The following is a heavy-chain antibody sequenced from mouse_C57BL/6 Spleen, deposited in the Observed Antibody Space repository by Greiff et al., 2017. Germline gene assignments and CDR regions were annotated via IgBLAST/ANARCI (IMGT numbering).Heavy chain of an antibody. D-gene: IGHD1-1*01. CDR1: GYTFTSYG. J-gene: IGHJ2*01. CDR2: IYPRSGNT. CDR3: ARGDPYYYGSSYVQNY. Sequence: QVHVKQSGAELARPGASVKLSCKASGYTFTSYGISWVKQRTGQGLEWIGEIYPRSGNTYYNEKVKGKATLTADKSSSTAYMELRSLTSEDSAVYFCARGDPYYYGSSYVQNYWGQGTTLTVSS. V-gene: IGHV1-81*01.